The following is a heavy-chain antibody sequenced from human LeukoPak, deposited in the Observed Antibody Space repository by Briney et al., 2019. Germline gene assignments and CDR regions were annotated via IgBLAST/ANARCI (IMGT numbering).Heavy chain of an antibody. Sequence: SETLSLTCTVSGGSISSYYWSWIRQPPGKGLEWIGSIYYSGSTYYNPSLKSRVTISVDTSKNQFSLKLSSVTAADTAVYYCARIDSSIAAHWGQGTLVTVSS. CDR2: IYYSGST. CDR3: ARIDSSIAAH. V-gene: IGHV4-59*05. J-gene: IGHJ1*01. CDR1: GGSISSYY. D-gene: IGHD6-6*01.